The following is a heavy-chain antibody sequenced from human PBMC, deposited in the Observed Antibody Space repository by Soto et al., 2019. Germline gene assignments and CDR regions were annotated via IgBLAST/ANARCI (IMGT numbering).Heavy chain of an antibody. Sequence: PSETLSLTCAVYGGSFSGYYWSWIRQPPGKGLEWIGEINHSGSTNYNPSLKSRVTISVDTSKNQFSLKLSSVTAADTAVYYCASGWVTTVTNYYYYMDVWGKGTTVTSP. J-gene: IGHJ6*03. CDR1: GGSFSGYY. CDR2: INHSGST. CDR3: ASGWVTTVTNYYYYMDV. V-gene: IGHV4-34*01. D-gene: IGHD4-17*01.